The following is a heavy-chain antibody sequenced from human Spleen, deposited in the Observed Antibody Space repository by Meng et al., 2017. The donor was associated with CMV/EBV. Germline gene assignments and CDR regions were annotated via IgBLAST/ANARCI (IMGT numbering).Heavy chain of an antibody. CDR3: ARDLYAGYSDGPFDY. D-gene: IGHD2-15*01. CDR1: GYTFTDYD. J-gene: IGHJ4*02. Sequence: SGYTFTDYDMHWVRQATGQGLEWMGWSNPDTGSTNYAHDFQGRVTMTRDTSISAAYMELSRLRSDDTAVYFCARDLYAGYSDGPFDYWGQGTLVTVSS. V-gene: IGHV1-2*02. CDR2: SNPDTGST.